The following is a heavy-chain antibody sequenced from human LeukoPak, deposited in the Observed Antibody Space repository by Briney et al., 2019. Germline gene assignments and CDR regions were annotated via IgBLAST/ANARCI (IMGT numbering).Heavy chain of an antibody. J-gene: IGHJ4*02. V-gene: IGHV4-31*03. Sequence: SETLSLTCTVSGGSISSGDYYWSWIRQRPGKGVDWIGYIYYSGSTYYNSSLKSRITISLDTSENQLSLKLSSVTAADPAVYYCARDQEDSGTDYWGQGTLVTVSS. CDR3: ARDQEDSGTDY. CDR2: IYYSGST. CDR1: GGSISSGDYY. D-gene: IGHD3-10*01.